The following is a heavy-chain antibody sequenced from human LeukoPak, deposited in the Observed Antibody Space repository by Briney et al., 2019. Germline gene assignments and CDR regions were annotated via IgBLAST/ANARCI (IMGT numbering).Heavy chain of an antibody. CDR1: GFTFSSYS. Sequence: GGSLRLSCAASGFTFSSYSMNWVRQAPGKGLEWVSYISSSSSTIYYADSVKGRFTISRDNAKNSLYLQMNSLRAEDTAVYYCARDGPNYDFWSGYLGFDYWGQGTLVTVSS. V-gene: IGHV3-48*01. D-gene: IGHD3-3*01. CDR3: ARDGPNYDFWSGYLGFDY. J-gene: IGHJ4*02. CDR2: ISSSSSTI.